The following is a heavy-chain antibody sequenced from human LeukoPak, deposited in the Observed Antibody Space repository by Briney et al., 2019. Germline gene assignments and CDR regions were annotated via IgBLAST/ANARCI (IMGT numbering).Heavy chain of an antibody. CDR3: ARDTGYNCFDS. CDR1: GFTFSSYW. Sequence: PGGSLRLSCAASGFTFSSYWMAWVRQAPGKGLEWVANIKEDGNDGYYVDSVKGRFTISRDNAKNSLYLQMNSLRAEDTAVYYCARDTGYNCFDSWGQGTLVTVSS. CDR2: IKEDGNDG. V-gene: IGHV3-7*04. J-gene: IGHJ5*01. D-gene: IGHD3-10*01.